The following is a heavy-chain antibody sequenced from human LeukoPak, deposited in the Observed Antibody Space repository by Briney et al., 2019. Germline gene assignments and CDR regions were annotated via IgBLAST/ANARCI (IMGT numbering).Heavy chain of an antibody. J-gene: IGHJ4*02. D-gene: IGHD5-18*01. CDR1: GGTFSSYA. V-gene: IGHV1-69*04. CDR2: TIPILGIA. Sequence: SVKVSCKASGGTFSSYAISWVRQAPGQGLEWMGRTIPILGIANYAQKFQGRVTITADKSTSTAYMELSSLRSEDTAVYYCATRDTATPYSNYWGQGTLVTVSS. CDR3: ATRDTATPYSNY.